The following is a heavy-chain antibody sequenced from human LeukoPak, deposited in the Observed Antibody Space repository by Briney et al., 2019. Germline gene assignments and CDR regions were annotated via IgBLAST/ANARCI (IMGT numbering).Heavy chain of an antibody. Sequence: GGSLRLSCAASGFTFSSYAMSWVRQAPGKGLEWVSAISGSGSTYYADSVKGRFTISRDNSKNTLYLQMNSLRAEDTAVYYCAKAPSWYYYDGSGPDYYYYGMDVWGQGTTVTVSS. CDR1: GFTFSSYA. J-gene: IGHJ6*02. CDR3: AKAPSWYYYDGSGPDYYYYGMDV. V-gene: IGHV3-23*01. CDR2: ISGSGST. D-gene: IGHD3-22*01.